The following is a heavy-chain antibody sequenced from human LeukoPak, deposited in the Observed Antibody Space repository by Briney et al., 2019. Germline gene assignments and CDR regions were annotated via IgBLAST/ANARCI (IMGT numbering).Heavy chain of an antibody. Sequence: GGSLRLSCAASGFTFSSSAMIWVRQAPGKGREWVSLISASGGNTYYADSVKGRFTISRDNSKNTLYLQMNSLRAEDTAVYYCAKRSTVAGKVDYWGQGTLVTVSS. J-gene: IGHJ4*02. CDR3: AKRSTVAGKVDY. CDR1: GFTFSSSA. CDR2: ISASGGNT. D-gene: IGHD6-19*01. V-gene: IGHV3-23*01.